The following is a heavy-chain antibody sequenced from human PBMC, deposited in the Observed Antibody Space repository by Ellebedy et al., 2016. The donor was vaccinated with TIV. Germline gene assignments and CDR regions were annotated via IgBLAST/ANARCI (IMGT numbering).Heavy chain of an antibody. V-gene: IGHV3-11*06. D-gene: IGHD3-10*01. Sequence: PGGSLRLSCEAFGLPFTSYDMSWIRQAPGKGLEWVSYISSSSSYTNYADSVKGRFTISRDNAKNSLYLQMNSLRAEDTAVYYCARDYYGSGSYSSDWGQGTLVTVSS. J-gene: IGHJ4*02. CDR1: GLPFTSYD. CDR2: ISSSSSYT. CDR3: ARDYYGSGSYSSD.